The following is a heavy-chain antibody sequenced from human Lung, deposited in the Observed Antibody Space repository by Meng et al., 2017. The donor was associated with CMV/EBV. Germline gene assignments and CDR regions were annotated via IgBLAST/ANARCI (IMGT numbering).Heavy chain of an antibody. Sequence: SXXVSXXASGGTFSSYAISWVRQAPGQGLEWMGGIIPIFGTANYAQKFQGRVTITTDESTSTAYMELSSLRSEDTAVYYCARDRPITIFGVVQSQCFDPWXQGTXVTVSS. D-gene: IGHD3-3*01. CDR3: ARDRPITIFGVVQSQCFDP. V-gene: IGHV1-69*05. J-gene: IGHJ5*02. CDR1: GGTFSSYA. CDR2: IIPIFGTA.